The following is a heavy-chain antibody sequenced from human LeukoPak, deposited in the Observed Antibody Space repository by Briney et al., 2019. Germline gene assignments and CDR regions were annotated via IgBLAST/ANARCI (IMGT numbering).Heavy chain of an antibody. V-gene: IGHV3-7*01. CDR1: GFTFSSYW. Sequence: GGSPRLSCAASGFTFSSYWMSWVRQAPGKGLEWVANIKQDGSEKYYVDSVKGRFTISRDNAKNSLYLQMNSLRAEDTAVYYCARDRGVVPAALEFDYWGQGTLVTVSS. CDR2: IKQDGSEK. CDR3: ARDRGVVPAALEFDY. J-gene: IGHJ4*02. D-gene: IGHD2-2*01.